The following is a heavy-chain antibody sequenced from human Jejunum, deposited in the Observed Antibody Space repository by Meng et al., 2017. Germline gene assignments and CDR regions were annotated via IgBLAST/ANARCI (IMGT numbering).Heavy chain of an antibody. D-gene: IGHD4-17*01. CDR3: ARALGAYGDSGFAY. CDR1: GGSLKDFY. V-gene: IGHV4-34*01. Sequence: HAQLHQWGAVPLKPPEPLSLTCALSGGSLKDFYCNWIRQPPGKGLEWIGEISHSGSTNYNPSLKSRVTISVDRSQNQLSLKLTSVSGTDTAVYFCARALGAYGDSGFAYWGQGALVTVSS. CDR2: ISHSGST. J-gene: IGHJ4*02.